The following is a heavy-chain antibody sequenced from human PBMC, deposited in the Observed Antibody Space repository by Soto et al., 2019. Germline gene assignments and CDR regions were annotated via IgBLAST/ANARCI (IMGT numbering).Heavy chain of an antibody. CDR2: ISRSGSTI. Sequence: RGSQRLSCVFSAFTFSDYYMGWIRQAPGKGLELVSYISRSGSTIYYADSVKGRFTISRDNAKNSLYLQMNSLRAEDTAVYYCARRRITMIVAVTDAFDIWGQGTMVTVSS. V-gene: IGHV3-11*01. CDR1: AFTFSDYY. J-gene: IGHJ3*02. D-gene: IGHD3-22*01. CDR3: ARRRITMIVAVTDAFDI.